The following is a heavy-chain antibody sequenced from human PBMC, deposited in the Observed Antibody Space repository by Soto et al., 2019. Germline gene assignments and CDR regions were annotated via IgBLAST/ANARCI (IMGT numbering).Heavy chain of an antibody. J-gene: IGHJ3*02. Sequence: GGSLRLSCAASGFPFSIYAMSLVRQSPGKGLEWVSAISVSGGSTYYADSVKGRFTISRDNSKNTLYLQMNSLRAEDAAVYYCVFMITPGGAFDIWGQGTMVTVSS. D-gene: IGHD3-16*01. CDR2: ISVSGGST. CDR3: VFMITPGGAFDI. CDR1: GFPFSIYA. V-gene: IGHV3-23*01.